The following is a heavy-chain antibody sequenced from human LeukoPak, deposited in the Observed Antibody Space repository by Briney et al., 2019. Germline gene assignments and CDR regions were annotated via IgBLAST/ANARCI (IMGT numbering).Heavy chain of an antibody. CDR1: GFTFSTYS. CDR3: ARDSGTWEHTDY. J-gene: IGHJ4*02. CDR2: ISSNSGTI. Sequence: QPGGSLRLSCAASGFTFSTYSMNWVRQAPGKGLEWVSFISSNSGTIYYADSVKGRFTISRDNAKNSLYLQMNSLRAEDTAVYYCARDSGTWEHTDYWGQGTLVTVSS. D-gene: IGHD1-26*01. V-gene: IGHV3-48*04.